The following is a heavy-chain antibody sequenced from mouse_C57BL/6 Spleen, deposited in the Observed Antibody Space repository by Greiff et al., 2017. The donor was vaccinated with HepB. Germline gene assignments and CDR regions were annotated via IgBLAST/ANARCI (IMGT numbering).Heavy chain of an antibody. D-gene: IGHD4-1*01. CDR3: ARTGFDY. CDR2: IYPGDGDT. V-gene: IGHV1-82*01. CDR1: GYAFSSSW. Sequence: VQLQQSGPELVKPGASVKISCKASGYAFSSSWMNWVKQRPGKGLEWIGRIYPGDGDTNYNGKFKGKATLTADKSSSTAYMQLSSLTSGDSAVYFCARTGFDYWGQGTTLTVSS. J-gene: IGHJ2*01.